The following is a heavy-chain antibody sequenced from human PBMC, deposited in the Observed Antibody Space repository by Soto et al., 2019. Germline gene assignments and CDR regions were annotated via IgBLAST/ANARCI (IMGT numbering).Heavy chain of an antibody. CDR2: INHSGST. Sequence: SETLSLTCAVYGGSFSGYYWSWIRQPPGKGLEWIGEINHSGSTNYNPSLKSRVTISVDTSKNQFSLKLSSVTAADTAVYYCARFARKTASDFAYWGQGTLVTVSS. CDR1: GGSFSGYY. D-gene: IGHD5-18*01. V-gene: IGHV4-34*01. CDR3: ARFARKTASDFAY. J-gene: IGHJ4*02.